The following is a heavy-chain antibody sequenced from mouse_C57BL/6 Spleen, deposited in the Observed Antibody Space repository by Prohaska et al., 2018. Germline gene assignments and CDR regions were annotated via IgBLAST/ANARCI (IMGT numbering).Heavy chain of an antibody. D-gene: IGHD2-1*01. CDR2: INSDGSAI. V-gene: IGHV11-2*01. J-gene: IGHJ1*03. Sequence: EVQLLETGGGLVQPGGSRGLSCEGSGFTFSGFWMSWVRQTPGKTLELIGDINSDGSAINYAPSIKDRFTIFRDNDKSTLYLQMSNVRSEDIATYFCMRYGNYWYFDVWGTGTTVTVSS. CDR3: MRYGNYWYFDV. CDR1: GFTFSGFW.